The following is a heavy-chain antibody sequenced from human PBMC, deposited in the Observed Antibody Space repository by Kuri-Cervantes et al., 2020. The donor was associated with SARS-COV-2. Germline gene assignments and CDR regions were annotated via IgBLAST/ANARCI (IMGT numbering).Heavy chain of an antibody. CDR2: IYYSGSA. CDR3: AREHSGYDWFDV. D-gene: IGHD5-12*01. CDR1: GGSLSNYY. Sequence: SETLSLTCTVSGGSLSNYYWSWIRQPPGKGLEWIGYIYYSGSANYNPSLKSRVTISVDTSKNQFSLKLRSVTAADTAVYYCAREHSGYDWFDVWGQGTLVTVSS. J-gene: IGHJ5*02. V-gene: IGHV4-59*12.